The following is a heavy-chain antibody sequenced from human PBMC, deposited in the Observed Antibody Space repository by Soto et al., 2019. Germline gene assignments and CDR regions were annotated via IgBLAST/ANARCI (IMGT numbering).Heavy chain of an antibody. V-gene: IGHV1-69*13. CDR2: IIPRSATS. D-gene: IGHD3-3*01. CDR3: AREGLTIFGVVTNGYFDY. J-gene: IGHJ4*02. Sequence: GAPVKVSCKASGDTFSTYTITWMRQAPGQGLEWMGGIIPRSATSNYAQKFQGRVTITADESTNTAYMELSSLRSEDTAVYYCAREGLTIFGVVTNGYFDYWGQGTLVTVSS. CDR1: GDTFSTYT.